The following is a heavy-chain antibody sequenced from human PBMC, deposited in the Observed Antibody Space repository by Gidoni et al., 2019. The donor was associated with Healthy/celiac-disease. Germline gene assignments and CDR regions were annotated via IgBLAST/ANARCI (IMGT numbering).Heavy chain of an antibody. Sequence: EVHLLESGGGLVQPGGSLTLSCASSGFTFRNYAMSWDRQAPGKGLEWVSTISDSGGATYHADSVKGRFTISRDNSKNTLYLQMNSLRAEDTAVYYCAKRDTLTMIVVVITTSFDYWGQGTLVTVSS. J-gene: IGHJ4*02. CDR1: GFTFRNYA. V-gene: IGHV3-23*01. D-gene: IGHD3-22*01. CDR2: ISDSGGAT. CDR3: AKRDTLTMIVVVITTSFDY.